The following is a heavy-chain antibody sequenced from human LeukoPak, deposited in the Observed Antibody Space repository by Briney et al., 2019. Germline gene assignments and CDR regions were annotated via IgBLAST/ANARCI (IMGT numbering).Heavy chain of an antibody. CDR2: INPNNGDT. D-gene: IGHD3-22*01. CDR1: GYIFTTYF. CDR3: ASILVNRGYYVDY. J-gene: IGHJ4*02. Sequence: ASVNVSCKASGYIFTTYFIHWVRQAPAQGLEWMGWINPNNGDTNYAQKLQGRVTMTTDTSTSTAYMELRSLRSDDTAVYYCASILVNRGYYVDYWGQGALVTVSS. V-gene: IGHV1-18*04.